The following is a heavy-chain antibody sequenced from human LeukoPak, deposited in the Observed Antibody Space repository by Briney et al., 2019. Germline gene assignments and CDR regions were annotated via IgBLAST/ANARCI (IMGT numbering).Heavy chain of an antibody. V-gene: IGHV4-4*07. CDR1: GGSISSYY. CDR2: IYTSGST. D-gene: IGHD1-7*01. Sequence: SETLPLTCTVSGGSISSYYWSWIRQPAGKGLEWIGRIYTSGSTNYNPSLKSRVTMSVDTSKDQFSLKLSSVTAADTAVYYCARDKGLELEYYFDYWGQGTLVTVSS. J-gene: IGHJ4*02. CDR3: ARDKGLELEYYFDY.